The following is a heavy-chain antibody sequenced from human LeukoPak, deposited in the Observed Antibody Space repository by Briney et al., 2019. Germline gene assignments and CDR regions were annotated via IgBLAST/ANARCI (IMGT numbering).Heavy chain of an antibody. CDR1: GGSISSGGYY. V-gene: IGHV4-31*03. J-gene: IGHJ5*02. Sequence: SQTLSLTCTVSGGSISSGGYYWSWIRQHPGKGLEWIGYISYSGSTYYNPSLKGRVTISVDTSKNQFSLKLSSVTAADTAVYYCARGVRLGWFDPWGQGTLVTVSS. CDR2: ISYSGST. CDR3: ARGVRLGWFDP. D-gene: IGHD6-19*01.